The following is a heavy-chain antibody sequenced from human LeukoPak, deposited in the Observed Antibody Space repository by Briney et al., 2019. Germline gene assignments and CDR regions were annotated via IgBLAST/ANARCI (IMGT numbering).Heavy chain of an antibody. CDR2: INTKSGDT. V-gene: IGHV1-2*02. CDR1: GYTFSDEY. CDR3: ARDGDSPMVDFDY. D-gene: IGHD5-18*01. Sequence: VSVKVSCKASGYTFSDEYMYWVRQAPGQGLEWMGWINTKSGDTRYAQKFQGRVTMTRDTSIGTIFMELSGLRSDDTGVYYCARDGDSPMVDFDYWGQGTLVTVSS. J-gene: IGHJ4*02.